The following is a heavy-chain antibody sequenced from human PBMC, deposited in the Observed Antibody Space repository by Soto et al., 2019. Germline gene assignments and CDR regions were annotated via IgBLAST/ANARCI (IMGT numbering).Heavy chain of an antibody. Sequence: SVKVSCKASGYTFTSYHITWVRQAPGQGLEWMGGVIPIFGTANYAQKFQGRVTITADESTSTAYMELSSLRSEDTAVYYCARVSYSYGYGDYWGQGTLVTVSS. CDR2: VIPIFGTA. V-gene: IGHV1-69*13. CDR3: ARVSYSYGYGDY. CDR1: GYTFTSYH. J-gene: IGHJ4*02. D-gene: IGHD5-18*01.